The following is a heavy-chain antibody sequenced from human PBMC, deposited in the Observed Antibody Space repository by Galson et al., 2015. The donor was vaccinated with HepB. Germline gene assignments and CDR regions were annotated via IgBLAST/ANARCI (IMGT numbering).Heavy chain of an antibody. J-gene: IGHJ4*02. CDR1: GFTFGAYG. CDR2: ISSNGYMI. V-gene: IGHV3-48*03. D-gene: IGHD3-10*01. Sequence: SLRLSCAASGFTFGAYGMNWVRQAPGKGLVWISYISSNGYMIYYAESVKGRFTVSRDNARDPLYLQMNSLRVEDTAVYYCVRDDALWSWYFDSWGQGILVTVSS. CDR3: VRDDALWSWYFDS.